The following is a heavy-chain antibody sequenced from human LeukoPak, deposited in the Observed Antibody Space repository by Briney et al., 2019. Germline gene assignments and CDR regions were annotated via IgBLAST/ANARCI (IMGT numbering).Heavy chain of an antibody. CDR2: IYYSGRT. Sequence: SETLSLTCTLSGGSISSYYWSWIRQPPGKGLVCIGYIYYSGRTKYNPSRKSRVTISLEPSKNQISPEPNSVTAADTAVYYCARGHYYDSSGSRDAFDIWGQGTMVTVSS. J-gene: IGHJ3*02. V-gene: IGHV4-59*01. D-gene: IGHD3-22*01. CDR3: ARGHYYDSSGSRDAFDI. CDR1: GGSISSYY.